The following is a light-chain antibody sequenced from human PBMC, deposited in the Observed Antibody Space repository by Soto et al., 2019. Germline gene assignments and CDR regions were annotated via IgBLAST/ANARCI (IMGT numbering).Light chain of an antibody. CDR1: QSVSSN. V-gene: IGKV3-20*01. CDR2: GAA. CDR3: QQYGSSPET. Sequence: EVALTQSPGTLSLSPGERATLSCRASQSVSSNLAWYQHKPGQGPRLLIYGAASRATGIPDRFSGSGSGTDFTLTISRLEPEDFAVYYCQQYGSSPETFGGGTKVEIK. J-gene: IGKJ4*01.